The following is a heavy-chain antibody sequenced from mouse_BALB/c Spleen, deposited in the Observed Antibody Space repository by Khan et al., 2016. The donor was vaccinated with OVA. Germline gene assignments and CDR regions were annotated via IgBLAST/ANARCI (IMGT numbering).Heavy chain of an antibody. CDR1: GFSLTTYG. CDR3: ARNSYMYDFTY. Sequence: QVQLQQSGPGLVRPSQTLSITCTVSGFSLTTYGLHWVRQSPGKGLEWLGVIRSAGKTDYNAAFISRLSITKDNSKSHVFFKMNSLQADDTAMYYCARNSYMYDFTYWGQGTLVTVSA. CDR2: IRSAGKT. D-gene: IGHD2-14*01. J-gene: IGHJ3*01. V-gene: IGHV2-2*01.